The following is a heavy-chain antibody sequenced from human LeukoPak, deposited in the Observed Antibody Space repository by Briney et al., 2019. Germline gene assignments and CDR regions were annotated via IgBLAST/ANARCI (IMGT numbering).Heavy chain of an antibody. V-gene: IGHV3-33*01. Sequence: PGRSLRLSCAASGFTFSSYGMHWVRQAPGKGLEWVAVIWYDGSNKYYADSVKGRFTISRDNSENTLYLQMNSLRAEDTAVYYCARDSSLWFGELSYYFDYWGQGTLVTVSS. CDR2: IWYDGSNK. CDR3: ARDSSLWFGELSYYFDY. CDR1: GFTFSSYG. J-gene: IGHJ4*02. D-gene: IGHD3-10*01.